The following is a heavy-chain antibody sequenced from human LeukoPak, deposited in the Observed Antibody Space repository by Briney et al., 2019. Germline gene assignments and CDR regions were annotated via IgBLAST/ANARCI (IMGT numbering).Heavy chain of an antibody. J-gene: IGHJ6*02. CDR3: AGPLGFGVVTPYYYYGMDV. CDR2: INPSGGST. D-gene: IGHD3-3*01. V-gene: IGHV1-46*01. CDR1: GYTFTSYY. Sequence: GASVKVSCKASGYTFTSYYMHWVRQAPGQGLEWMGIINPSGGSTSYAQKFQGRVTMTRDTSTSTVYMELSSLRSEDTAVYYCAGPLGFGVVTPYYYYGMDVWGQGTTVTVSS.